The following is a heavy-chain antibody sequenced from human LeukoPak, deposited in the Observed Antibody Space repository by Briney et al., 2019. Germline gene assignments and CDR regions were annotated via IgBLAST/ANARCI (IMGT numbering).Heavy chain of an antibody. CDR1: GFTFSTYA. D-gene: IGHD2-8*01. CDR2: ISASGTSP. V-gene: IGHV3-23*01. Sequence: GGSLRLSCAASGFTFSTYAMSWVRQAPGKGLEWVSSISASGTSPYYTDSVKGRFTISRDTSKNTLSLQMNSLRVDDTAVYYCAKGSIMLWVGGQGTLDTVSS. J-gene: IGHJ4*02. CDR3: AKGSIMLWV.